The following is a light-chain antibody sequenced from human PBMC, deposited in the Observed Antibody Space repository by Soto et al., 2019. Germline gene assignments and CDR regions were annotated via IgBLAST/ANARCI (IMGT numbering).Light chain of an antibody. Sequence: QSVLTQPPSASGSPGQSVTFSCTGTSSDIGDYNYVSWYQQHPGKAPKLMIYEVTKRPSGVPDRFSGSKSGNTASLTVSGLQADDEADYYCSSYAGNNHYVFGTGTKLTVL. V-gene: IGLV2-8*01. CDR3: SSYAGNNHYV. CDR2: EVT. CDR1: SSDIGDYNY. J-gene: IGLJ1*01.